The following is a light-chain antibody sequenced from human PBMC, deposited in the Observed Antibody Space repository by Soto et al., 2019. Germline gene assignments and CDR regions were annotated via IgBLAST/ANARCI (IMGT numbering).Light chain of an antibody. CDR2: GAS. Sequence: EIVLTQSPATLSVSPGEGATLSCSASQNVYTDLAWYQQKPGQAPRLLIYGASTRATDMPGRFSGRGSGTEFTLTISSLQSEDFAVYYCQQYKDWPLTFGGGTKVDIK. V-gene: IGKV3-15*01. J-gene: IGKJ4*01. CDR3: QQYKDWPLT. CDR1: QNVYTD.